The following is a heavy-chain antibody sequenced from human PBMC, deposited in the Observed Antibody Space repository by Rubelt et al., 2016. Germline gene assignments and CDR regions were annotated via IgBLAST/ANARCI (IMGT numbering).Heavy chain of an antibody. CDR3: ARGSWFRGAFDI. V-gene: IGHV1-2*04. J-gene: IGHJ3*02. CDR1: GGTFSSYA. Sequence: LVQSGAEVKKPGSSVKVSCKASGGTFSSYAISWVRQAPGQGLEWMGRINPNSGGTNYAQKFQGWVTMTRDTSISTAYMELSRLRSDDTAVYYCARGSWFRGAFDIWGQGTMVTVSS. D-gene: IGHD6-13*01. CDR2: INPNSGGT.